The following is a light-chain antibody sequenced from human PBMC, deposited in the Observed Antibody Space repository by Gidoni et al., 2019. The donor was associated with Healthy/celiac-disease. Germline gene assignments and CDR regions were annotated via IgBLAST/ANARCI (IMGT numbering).Light chain of an antibody. Sequence: IQMTQYPSSLSASVGDRVTITCRASQSISSYLNWYQQKPGKAPKLLIYAASTLESGVPSRFSGSGSGTDFTLTISSLQAEDVAAYYCQQSYSTPWTFGQGTKVEIK. CDR3: QQSYSTPWT. CDR1: QSISSY. V-gene: IGKV1-39*01. J-gene: IGKJ1*01. CDR2: AAS.